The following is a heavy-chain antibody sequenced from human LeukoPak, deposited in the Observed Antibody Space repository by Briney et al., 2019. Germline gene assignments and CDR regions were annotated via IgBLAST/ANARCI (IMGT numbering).Heavy chain of an antibody. J-gene: IGHJ6*02. CDR1: GYTFTGYY. Sequence: VASVKVSCKASGYTFTGYYMHWVRPAPGQGLEWMGWINPNSGGTNYAQKFQGRVTMTRDTSISTAYMELSRLRSDDTAVYYCASSTAALRIRGYYGMDVWGQGTTVTVSS. CDR2: INPNSGGT. CDR3: ASSTAALRIRGYYGMDV. D-gene: IGHD2-2*01. V-gene: IGHV1-2*02.